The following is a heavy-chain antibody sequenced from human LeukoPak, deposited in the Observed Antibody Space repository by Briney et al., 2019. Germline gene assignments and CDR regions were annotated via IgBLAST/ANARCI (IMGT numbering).Heavy chain of an antibody. CDR1: GLSCCGYN. CDR3: ARSRYYDSSGSYSVFDYYLYMDV. D-gene: IGHD3-22*01. J-gene: IGHJ6*03. CDR2: INHGGTS. V-gene: IGHV4-34*01. Sequence: LETLSLTCSVYGLSCCGYNWRWIPHPPGKGWMGLGEINHGGTSNYNPSLQSRVTMSVDTSKKPSSLKVTSVTAADTAVYYCARSRYYDSSGSYSVFDYYLYMDVWGKGTTVTVSS.